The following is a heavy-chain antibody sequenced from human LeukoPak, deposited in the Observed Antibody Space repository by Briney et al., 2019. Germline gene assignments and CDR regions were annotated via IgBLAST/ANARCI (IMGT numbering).Heavy chain of an antibody. CDR3: AKDGSIGWELLYEFDY. Sequence: GRSQRLSWAASGFTFSSYGMHWVRQAPGKGLEWVAVISYDGSNKYYADSVKGRFTISRDNSKNTLYLQMNSLRAEDTAVYYCAKDGSIGWELLYEFDYWGQGTLVTVSS. CDR1: GFTFSSYG. V-gene: IGHV3-30*18. J-gene: IGHJ4*02. D-gene: IGHD1-26*01. CDR2: ISYDGSNK.